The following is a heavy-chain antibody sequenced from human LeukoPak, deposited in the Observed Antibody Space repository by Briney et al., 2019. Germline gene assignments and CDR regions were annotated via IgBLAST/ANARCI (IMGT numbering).Heavy chain of an antibody. J-gene: IGHJ6*02. CDR2: INPGNGET. Sequence: ASVKVSCQGSGYIFTNYAVQWVRQAPGQSLEWLGWINPGNGETRYSRKFQGRVTMSIDTSATTAYMELDSLTAEDTAIYYCSRDRWHCVVNCDSVYYYSLDVWGQGTTVTVSS. V-gene: IGHV1-3*01. CDR1: GYIFTNYA. CDR3: SRDRWHCVVNCDSVYYYSLDV. D-gene: IGHD4/OR15-4a*01.